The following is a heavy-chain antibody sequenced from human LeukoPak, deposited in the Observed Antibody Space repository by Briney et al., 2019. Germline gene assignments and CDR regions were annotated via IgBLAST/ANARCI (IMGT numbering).Heavy chain of an antibody. CDR3: ARHSIAYCGGDCYYWYFDL. CDR1: GGSINDHY. CDR2: IYSRGST. Sequence: SETLSLTCTVSGGSINDHYWSWIRQPPGKGLEWIGYIYSRGSTNYNPSLKSRAIISVDTSKNQLSLRLSSVTAADTAVYYCARHSIAYCGGDCYYWYFDLWGRGTLVTVSS. D-gene: IGHD2-21*02. J-gene: IGHJ2*01. V-gene: IGHV4-59*11.